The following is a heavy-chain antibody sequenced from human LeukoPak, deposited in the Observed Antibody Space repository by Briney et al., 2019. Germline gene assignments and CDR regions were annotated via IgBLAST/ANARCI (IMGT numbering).Heavy chain of an antibody. V-gene: IGHV3-7*01. CDR3: ARLFGGVTTFDY. J-gene: IGHJ4*02. Sequence: GALRLSCAASGFGFSPYWMSWVRQGPGQGLGWVASINPDGSGTSYVESVKGRFTISRDNDQNSLYLQMNSLSAEDTAVYYCARLFGGVTTFDYWGQGTLVTVSS. D-gene: IGHD4-17*01. CDR2: INPDGSGT. CDR1: GFGFSPYW.